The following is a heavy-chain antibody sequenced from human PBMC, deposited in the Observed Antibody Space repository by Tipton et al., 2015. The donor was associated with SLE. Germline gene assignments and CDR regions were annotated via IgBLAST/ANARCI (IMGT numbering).Heavy chain of an antibody. J-gene: IGHJ6*03. D-gene: IGHD2-21*02. Sequence: SGFTFSSYSMNWVRQAPGKGLEWVSSISSSSSYIYYADSVKGRFTISRDNAKNSLYLQMNSLRAEDTAVYYCARERDIVVVTAIRYYYYYMDVWGKGTTVTVSS. CDR2: ISSSSSYI. CDR3: ARERDIVVVTAIRYYYYYMDV. CDR1: GFTFSSYS. V-gene: IGHV3-21*01.